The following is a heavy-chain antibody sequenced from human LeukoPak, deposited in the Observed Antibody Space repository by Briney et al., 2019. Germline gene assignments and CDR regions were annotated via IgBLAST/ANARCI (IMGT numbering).Heavy chain of an antibody. CDR1: GYTLTELS. V-gene: IGHV1-24*01. J-gene: IGHJ4*02. CDR2: FDPEDGET. CDR3: ATSGSSLFDY. Sequence: ASVKVSCKVSGYTLTELSMHWVRQAPGKGPEWMGGFDPEDGETIYAQKFQGRVTMTEDTSTDTAYMELSSLRSEDTAAYYCATSGSSLFDYWGQGTLVTVSS. D-gene: IGHD3-10*01.